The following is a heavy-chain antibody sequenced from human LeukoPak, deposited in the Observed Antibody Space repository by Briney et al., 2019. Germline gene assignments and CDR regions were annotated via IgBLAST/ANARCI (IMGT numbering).Heavy chain of an antibody. CDR2: INHSGST. CDR3: ARGHSPVTTKVSYFQH. V-gene: IGHV4-34*01. Sequence: SETLSLTCAVYGGSFSGYYWIWIRQPPGKGLEWIGEINHSGSTNYNPSLKSRVTILVDTSKNQFSLKLSSVTAADTAVYYCARGHSPVTTKVSYFQHWGQGTLVTVSS. D-gene: IGHD4-17*01. J-gene: IGHJ1*01. CDR1: GGSFSGYY.